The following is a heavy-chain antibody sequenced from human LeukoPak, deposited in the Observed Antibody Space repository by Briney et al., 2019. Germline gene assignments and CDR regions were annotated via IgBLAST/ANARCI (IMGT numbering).Heavy chain of an antibody. J-gene: IGHJ6*02. Sequence: GGSLRLSCAASGFTFSSYGMHWVRQAPGKGLEWVAFIRYDGSNKYYADSVKGRFTTSRDNSKNTLYLQMSSLRAEDTAVYYCAKDGYDILTGDPKYYYYGMDVWGQGTTVTVSS. CDR2: IRYDGSNK. CDR3: AKDGYDILTGDPKYYYYGMDV. CDR1: GFTFSSYG. D-gene: IGHD3-9*01. V-gene: IGHV3-30*02.